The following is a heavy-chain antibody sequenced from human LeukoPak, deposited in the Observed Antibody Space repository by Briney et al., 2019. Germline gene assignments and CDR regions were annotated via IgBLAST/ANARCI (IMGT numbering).Heavy chain of an antibody. Sequence: GGSLRLSFAASGFTFSSYGMHWVRQAPGKGLEWVAVISYDGSNKYYADSVKGRFTISRDNSKNTLYLQMNSLRAEDTAVYYCAKAFRKGGYSYGIFDYWGQGTLVTVSS. CDR2: ISYDGSNK. V-gene: IGHV3-30*18. CDR3: AKAFRKGGYSYGIFDY. J-gene: IGHJ4*02. D-gene: IGHD5-18*01. CDR1: GFTFSSYG.